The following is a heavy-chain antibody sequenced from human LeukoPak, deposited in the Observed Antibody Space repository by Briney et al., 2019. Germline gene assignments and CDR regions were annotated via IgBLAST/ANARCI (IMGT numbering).Heavy chain of an antibody. J-gene: IGHJ5*02. CDR1: GFGFGGHY. D-gene: IGHD5-24*01. V-gene: IGHV3/OR16-9*01. Sequence: GGSLRLSCAASGFGFGGHYMSWVRQAPGKGPEWISYISGNGGDIAYADSVKGRFTISRDNAKNLLHLQMNSLRVEDTAVYHCVRQAGRAGFPWGQGTLIAVSS. CDR2: ISGNGGDI. CDR3: VRQAGRAGFP.